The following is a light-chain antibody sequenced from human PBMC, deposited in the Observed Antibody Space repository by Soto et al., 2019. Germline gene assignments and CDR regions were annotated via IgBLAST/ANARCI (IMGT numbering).Light chain of an antibody. CDR1: QSISTR. J-gene: IGKJ2*01. V-gene: IGKV1-5*01. Sequence: DIQMTQSPSTLSASVVDRVTITCRASQSISTRLAWYQQKPGKAPNLLIYDVSSLESGVPSRFSGGGSGTEFTLTISSLQPDDFASYYCQQYNSYPRTFGQGTKLEIK. CDR2: DVS. CDR3: QQYNSYPRT.